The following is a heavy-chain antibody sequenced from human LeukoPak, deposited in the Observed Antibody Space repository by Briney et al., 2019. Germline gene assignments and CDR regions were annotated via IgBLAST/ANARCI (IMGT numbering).Heavy chain of an antibody. CDR3: ARDPWSCSSSSCPNFYYSMDV. V-gene: IGHV3-23*01. CDR1: GFTFSSYA. Sequence: GGSLRLSCAASGFTFSSYAMSWVRQAPGKGLEWVSAISGSGGSTYYADSVKGRFTISRDNSKNTLYLEMNSLRDEDTAVYYYARDPWSCSSSSCPNFYYSMDVWGKGTTVTVSS. J-gene: IGHJ6*03. CDR2: ISGSGGST. D-gene: IGHD2-2*01.